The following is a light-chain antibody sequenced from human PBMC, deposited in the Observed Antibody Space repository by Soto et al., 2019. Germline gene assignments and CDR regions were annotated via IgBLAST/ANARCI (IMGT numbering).Light chain of an antibody. V-gene: IGKV3-20*01. CDR3: QQYGSSPT. Sequence: EIVLTQSPGTLSLSPGERATFSCRASQSISSSCLAWYQQKPGQAPRLLIYGASGRATGIPDRFSGSGSGTNFTLTISRPEPEGFAVYYCQQYGSSPTFGQGTKVEIK. CDR1: QSISSSC. J-gene: IGKJ1*01. CDR2: GAS.